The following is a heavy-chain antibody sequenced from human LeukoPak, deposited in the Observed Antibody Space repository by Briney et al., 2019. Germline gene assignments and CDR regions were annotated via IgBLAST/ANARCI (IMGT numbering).Heavy chain of an antibody. CDR1: GGTFSSYA. V-gene: IGHV1-8*02. CDR3: ARGLESRAKHLRY. J-gene: IGHJ4*02. Sequence: ASVKVSCKASGGTFSSYAINWVRQATGQGPEWMGWMNPNSGNTGYAQKFQGRVTMTRNTSISTAYMELSSLGSEDSAVYYCARGLESRAKHLRYWGQGTLVTVSS. CDR2: MNPNSGNT. D-gene: IGHD1-26*01.